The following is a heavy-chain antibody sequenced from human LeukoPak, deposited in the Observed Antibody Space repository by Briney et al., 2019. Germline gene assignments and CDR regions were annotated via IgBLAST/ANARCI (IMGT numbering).Heavy chain of an antibody. CDR3: ARGIAVAARPFDI. CDR1: GYSISSGYY. V-gene: IGHV4-38-2*02. D-gene: IGHD6-19*01. CDR2: IYHGGRT. J-gene: IGHJ3*02. Sequence: ASETLSLTCTVSGYSISSGYYWGWIRQPPGKGLEWIGSIYHGGRTFYNPSLKSRVTISVDTSKNQFSLKLTSVTAADTAVYYCARGIAVAARPFDIWGQGTMVTVSS.